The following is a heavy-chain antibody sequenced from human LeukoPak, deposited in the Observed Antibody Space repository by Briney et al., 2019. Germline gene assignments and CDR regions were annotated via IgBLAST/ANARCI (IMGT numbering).Heavy chain of an antibody. V-gene: IGHV3-21*01. CDR3: AREEPYSSGWYYFDY. Sequence: KTGGSLRLSCAASGFTFSSYSMNWVRQAPGKGLEWVSSISSSSSYIYYADSVKGRFTISRDNAKNSLYLQMNSLRAEDTAVYYCAREEPYSSGWYYFDYWGQGTLVTVSS. CDR1: GFTFSSYS. J-gene: IGHJ4*02. D-gene: IGHD6-19*01. CDR2: ISSSSSYI.